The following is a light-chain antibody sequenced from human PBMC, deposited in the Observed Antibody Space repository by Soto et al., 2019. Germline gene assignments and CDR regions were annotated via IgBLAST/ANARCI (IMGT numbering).Light chain of an antibody. V-gene: IGLV1-47*01. CDR1: ASTIGHNY. Sequence: QSVLTQSPSASGTPGQRVTISCSGSASTIGHNYVYWYQQLPGTAPKLLIYRNSQRPSGVPDRFSGSKSGTSASLAISGLRSEDEADYYCAAWDDNLSGFYVFGDGTKVTVL. CDR2: RNS. J-gene: IGLJ1*01. CDR3: AAWDDNLSGFYV.